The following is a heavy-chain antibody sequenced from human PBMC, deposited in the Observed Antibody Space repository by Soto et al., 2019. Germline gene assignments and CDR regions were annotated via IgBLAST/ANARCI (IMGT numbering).Heavy chain of an antibody. J-gene: IGHJ4*02. CDR1: GFTFSSYA. Sequence: GESLKISCAASGFTFSSYAMSWVRQAPGKGLEWVSSISGSDGSTYYADSVKGRFTISRDNSKNTLYLQMNSLRAEDTAVYYCAKVWMIQLERGSYYFNYWGQGTLVTVSS. V-gene: IGHV3-23*01. CDR3: AKVWMIQLERGSYYFNY. D-gene: IGHD1-1*01. CDR2: ISGSDGST.